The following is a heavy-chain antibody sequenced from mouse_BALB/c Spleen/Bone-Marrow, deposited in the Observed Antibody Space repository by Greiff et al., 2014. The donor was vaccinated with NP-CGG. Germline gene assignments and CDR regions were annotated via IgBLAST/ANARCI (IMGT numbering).Heavy chain of an antibody. J-gene: IGHJ2*01. V-gene: IGHV6-6*02. Sequence: EVQLQQSGGGLVQPGGSMKLSCVASGFTFSNYWMNWVRQSPEKGLEWVAEIRLKSNYYATYYAGSVKGRFTISRDESKSSVFLQMNNLRPEDTGIYYCTRGGPYFDYWGQGTTLTVSS. CDR1: GFTFSNYW. CDR2: IRLKSNYYAT. CDR3: TRGGPYFDY.